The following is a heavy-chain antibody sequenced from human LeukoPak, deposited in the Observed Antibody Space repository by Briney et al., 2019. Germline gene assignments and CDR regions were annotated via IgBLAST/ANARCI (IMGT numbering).Heavy chain of an antibody. CDR1: GATLNLGHA. V-gene: IGHV1-69*04. CDR3: SPCGHAYDWFGP. CDR2: TILFIGAV. J-gene: IGHJ5*02. D-gene: IGHD5-12*01. Sequence: ASVKVSCKAFGATLNLGHAFIWARQAPGQGLQWMGRTILFIGAVTYAQSFQGRVSFTADKTTTTLYMELTSLRPDDTAIYYCSPCGHAYDWFGPWGQGTLVTVSS.